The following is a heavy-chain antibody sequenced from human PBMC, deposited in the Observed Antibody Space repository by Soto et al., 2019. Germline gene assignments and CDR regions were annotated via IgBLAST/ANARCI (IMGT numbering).Heavy chain of an antibody. CDR2: INPSSGRT. J-gene: IGHJ4*02. V-gene: IGHV1-46*03. CDR1: GYTFTYYY. D-gene: IGHD4-17*01. CDR3: TRGHIQYMTTMTHYFDY. Sequence: ASVKVSCKSSGYTFTYYYIHWVRQATGQGLEWMAIINPSSGRTSYAQKFQGRVTMTRDTSTSTVYMELSSLTSEDTAVYYCTRGHIQYMTTMTHYFDYWGQGTLVTVSS.